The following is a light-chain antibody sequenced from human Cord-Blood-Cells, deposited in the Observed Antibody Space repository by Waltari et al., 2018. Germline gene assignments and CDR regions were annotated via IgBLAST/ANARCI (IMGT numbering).Light chain of an antibody. CDR3: SSYAGSNNFV. V-gene: IGLV2-8*01. CDR1: SSDVGGYNY. CDR2: EVS. Sequence: QSALTQPPSASGSPGQSVTSSCTGTSSDVGGYNYVSWYQQHPGKAPTLMIYEVSKRPSGVPDRFSGSKSGNTASLTVSGLQAEDEADYYCSSYAGSNNFVFGTGTKVTVL. J-gene: IGLJ1*01.